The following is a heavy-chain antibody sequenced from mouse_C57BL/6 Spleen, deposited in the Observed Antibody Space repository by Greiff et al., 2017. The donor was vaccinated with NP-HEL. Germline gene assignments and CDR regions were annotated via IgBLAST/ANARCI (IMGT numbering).Heavy chain of an antibody. D-gene: IGHD1-1*01. CDR2: IDPETGGT. V-gene: IGHV1-15*01. Sequence: QVQLQHSGAELVRPGASVTLSCKASGYTFTDYEMHWVKQTPVHGLEWIGAIDPETGGTAYNQKFKGKAILTADKSSSTAYMELRSLTSEDSAVYYCTSITTVVFDYWGQGTTLTVSS. CDR3: TSITTVVFDY. J-gene: IGHJ2*01. CDR1: GYTFTDYE.